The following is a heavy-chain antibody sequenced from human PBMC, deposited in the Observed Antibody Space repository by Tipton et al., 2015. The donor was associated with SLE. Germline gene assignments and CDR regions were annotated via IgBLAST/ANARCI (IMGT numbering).Heavy chain of an antibody. Sequence: SGSTSYNPSLKSQISISVDKSKNQFSLKLSSVTAADTAVYYCAREVEREWEQWLVLDYWGQGTLVTVSS. CDR2: SGST. CDR3: AREVEREWEQWLVLDY. D-gene: IGHD6-19*01. V-gene: IGHV4-4*02. J-gene: IGHJ4*02.